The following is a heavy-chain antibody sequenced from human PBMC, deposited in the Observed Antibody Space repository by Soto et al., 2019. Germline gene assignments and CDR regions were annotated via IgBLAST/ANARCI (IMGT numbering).Heavy chain of an antibody. CDR2: ISAHNGNT. V-gene: IGHV1-18*01. D-gene: IGHD4-17*01. Sequence: QAHLGQSGPEVKKPGASVKVTFKGSGYIFTSSGIAWVRQAPGQGLEWMGWISAHNGNTEYAQKFQGRVTVTRDTSTSTAYLELRSLRSDDKALYYCARGRYGDYWGQGALVTVFS. CDR1: GYIFTSSG. J-gene: IGHJ4*02. CDR3: ARGRYGDY.